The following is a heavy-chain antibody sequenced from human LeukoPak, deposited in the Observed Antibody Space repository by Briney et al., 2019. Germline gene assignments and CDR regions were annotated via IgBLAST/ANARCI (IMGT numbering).Heavy chain of an antibody. CDR2: IYTSGST. J-gene: IGHJ4*02. V-gene: IGHV4-4*07. Sequence: PSETLSLTCTVSGGSISSYYLSWIRQPAGKGLEWIGRIYTSGSTNYNPSLKSRVTMSVDTSKNQFSLKLSSVTAADTAVYYCAREYDYVWGSYYFDYWGQGTLVTVSS. D-gene: IGHD3-16*01. CDR1: GGSISSYY. CDR3: AREYDYVWGSYYFDY.